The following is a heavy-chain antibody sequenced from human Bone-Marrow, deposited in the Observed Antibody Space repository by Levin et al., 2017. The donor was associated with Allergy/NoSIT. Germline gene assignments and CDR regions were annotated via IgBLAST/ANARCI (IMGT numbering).Heavy chain of an antibody. CDR3: ASVLWGNGFEY. J-gene: IGHJ4*02. CDR2: SHHSASA. V-gene: IGHV4-34*01. Sequence: SETLSLTCAVYGGSFSSYYWTWIRQPPGKELEWIGESHHSASANYNPSLKSRVTISVDRSKNQFSLELSSVTAADTAVYYCASVLWGNGFEYWGQGTLVTVSS. CDR1: GGSFSSYY. D-gene: IGHD3-16*01.